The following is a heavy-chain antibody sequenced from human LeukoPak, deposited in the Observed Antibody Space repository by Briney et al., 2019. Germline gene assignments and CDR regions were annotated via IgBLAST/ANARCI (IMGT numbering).Heavy chain of an antibody. J-gene: IGHJ3*01. Sequence: GGSLRLSCAASGFTFSGYWMHWVRQSPGKGLMWVSRINSDGSTTNYADSVEGRFTISRDNAKNTLYLQVDSLRAEDTAVYYCVRGLQVSYTYTLAVWCQGTMVTVCS. D-gene: IGHD4-11*01. CDR2: INSDGSTT. CDR1: GFTFSGYW. CDR3: VRGLQVSYTYTLAV. V-gene: IGHV3-74*01.